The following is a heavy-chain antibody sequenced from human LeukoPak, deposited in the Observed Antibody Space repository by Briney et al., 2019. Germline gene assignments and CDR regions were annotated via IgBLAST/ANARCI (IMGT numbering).Heavy chain of an antibody. J-gene: IGHJ3*02. CDR3: ASEDYDILTGYHGAFDI. D-gene: IGHD3-9*01. CDR1: GYSISSYY. CDR2: IYYSGST. Sequence: SETLSLTCTVSGYSISSYYWSWIRQPPGKGLEWIGYIYYSGSTNYNPSLKSRVTISVDTSKNQFSLKLSSVTAADTAVYYCASEDYDILTGYHGAFDIWGQGTMVTVSS. V-gene: IGHV4-59*01.